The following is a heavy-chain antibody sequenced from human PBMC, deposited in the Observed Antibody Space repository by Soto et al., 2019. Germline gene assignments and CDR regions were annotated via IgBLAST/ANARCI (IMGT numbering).Heavy chain of an antibody. D-gene: IGHD2-2*01. Sequence: SETLSLTCSVSGDSISSSEFYWGWVRQPPGKGLEWIGTIHYSGDTYYDPSLKSRVTMSVDTSKNQFSVRLISVTAADTAIYFCARLSGYYCSSSTCYDRFDAWGQGTLVTVSS. V-gene: IGHV4-39*01. CDR3: ARLSGYYCSSSTCYDRFDA. J-gene: IGHJ5*02. CDR1: GDSISSSEFY. CDR2: IHYSGDT.